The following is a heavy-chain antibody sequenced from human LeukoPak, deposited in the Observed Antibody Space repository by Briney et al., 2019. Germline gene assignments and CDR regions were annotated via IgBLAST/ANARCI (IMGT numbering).Heavy chain of an antibody. CDR3: GRRGSYYSSSRHWFDP. D-gene: IGHD4-11*01. Sequence: SETLSLTCAVSGDSISSSNWWNWVRQSPGKGLEWIGEIFQSGSTSYNPSLKSRVTVSLDKSKNQFSLKLNSVTAADTAIYYCGRRGSYYSSSRHWFDPWGQGTLVTVSS. CDR2: IFQSGST. V-gene: IGHV4-4*02. CDR1: GDSISSSNW. J-gene: IGHJ5*02.